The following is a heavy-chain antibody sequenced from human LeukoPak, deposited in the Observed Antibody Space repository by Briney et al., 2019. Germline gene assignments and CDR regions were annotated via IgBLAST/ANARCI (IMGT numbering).Heavy chain of an antibody. CDR2: IYYSGST. J-gene: IGHJ4*02. V-gene: IGHV4-59*01. D-gene: IGHD4-17*01. Sequence: PSETLSLTCTVSGGSISSYYWSWIRQPPGKGLEWIGYIYYSGSTNYNPSLKSRVTISVDTSKNQFSLKLSSVTAADTAVYYCARDYGDLTFDYWGQGTLVTVSS. CDR1: GGSISSYY. CDR3: ARDYGDLTFDY.